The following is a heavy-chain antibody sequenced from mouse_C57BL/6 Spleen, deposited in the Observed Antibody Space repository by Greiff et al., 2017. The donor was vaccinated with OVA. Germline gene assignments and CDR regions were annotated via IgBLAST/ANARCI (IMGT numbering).Heavy chain of an antibody. CDR1: GYTFTSYW. CDR2: IDPSDSET. D-gene: IGHD1-1*01. V-gene: IGHV1-52*01. J-gene: IGHJ3*01. CDR3: ARWGSTPFAY. Sequence: QVQLQQPGAELVRPVSSVKLSCKASGYTFTSYWMHWVKQRPIQGLEWIGNIDPSDSETHYNQKFKDKATLTVDKSSSTAYMQLSSLTSEDSAVYYCARWGSTPFAYWGQGTLVTVSA.